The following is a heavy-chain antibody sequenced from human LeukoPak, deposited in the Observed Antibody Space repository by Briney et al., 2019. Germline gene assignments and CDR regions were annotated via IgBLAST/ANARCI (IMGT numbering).Heavy chain of an antibody. CDR1: GFTFSVYS. Sequence: GGSLRLSCAASGFTFSVYSMNWVRQAPGKGLEWVSSISSSSSYIYYADSVKGRFTISRDNSKNTLYLQMNSLRAEDTAVYYCARLAEEGALRYFDWSKYYYYYMDVWGKGTTVTISS. J-gene: IGHJ6*03. V-gene: IGHV3-21*04. CDR3: ARLAEEGALRYFDWSKYYYYYMDV. D-gene: IGHD3-9*01. CDR2: ISSSSSYI.